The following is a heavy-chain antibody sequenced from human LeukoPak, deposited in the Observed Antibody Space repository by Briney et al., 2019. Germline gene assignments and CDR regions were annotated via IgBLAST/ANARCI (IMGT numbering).Heavy chain of an antibody. Sequence: GGSLRLSCAASGFTFDDYAMFWVRQAPGKGLEWVSGISWNSGSIGYADSVKGRFTISRDNAKNSLYLQMNSLRAEDTAFYYCAKSLGGSYLGDNFDYWGQGTLVTVSS. CDR2: ISWNSGSI. CDR3: AKSLGGSYLGDNFDY. D-gene: IGHD1-26*01. V-gene: IGHV3-9*01. CDR1: GFTFDDYA. J-gene: IGHJ4*02.